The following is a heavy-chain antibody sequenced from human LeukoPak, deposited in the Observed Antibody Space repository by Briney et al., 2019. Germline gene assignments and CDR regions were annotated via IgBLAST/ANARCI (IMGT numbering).Heavy chain of an antibody. CDR3: AKDRSSGWRLPYYYYYYGMDV. V-gene: IGHV3-15*01. CDR2: IKSKTDGGTT. D-gene: IGHD6-19*01. Sequence: GGSLRLSCAASGFTFSNAWMSWVRQAPGKGLEWVDRIKSKTDGGTTDYAAPVKGRFTISRDDSKNTLYLQMNSLKTEDTAVYYCAKDRSSGWRLPYYYYYYGMDVWGQGATVTVSS. CDR1: GFTFSNAW. J-gene: IGHJ6*02.